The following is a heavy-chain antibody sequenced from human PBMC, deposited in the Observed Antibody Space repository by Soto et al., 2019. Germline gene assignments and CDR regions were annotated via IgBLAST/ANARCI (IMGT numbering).Heavy chain of an antibody. J-gene: IGHJ4*02. V-gene: IGHV3-15*01. Sequence: PGGSLRLSCAASGFTFSNAWMSWVRQAPGKGLEWVGRIKSKTDGGTTDYAAPVKGSFTISRDDSKNTLYLQMNSLKTEDTAVYYCTTDFYYDRFSTWPVYYFDYWGQGTLVTVSS. CDR2: IKSKTDGGTT. CDR1: GFTFSNAW. D-gene: IGHD3-22*01. CDR3: TTDFYYDRFSTWPVYYFDY.